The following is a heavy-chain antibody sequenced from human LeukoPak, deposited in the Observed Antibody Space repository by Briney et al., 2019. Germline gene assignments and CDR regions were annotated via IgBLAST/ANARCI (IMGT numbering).Heavy chain of an antibody. J-gene: IGHJ4*02. CDR1: GGSISSYY. Sequence: SETLSLTCTVSGGSISSYYWSWIRQPPGKGLEWIGYIYYSGSTNYNPSLKSRVTMSLDTSKSQFSLKLTSVTAADTAVYFCARGLVDYELPKGYIDYWGQGTLVTVSS. V-gene: IGHV4-59*12. D-gene: IGHD4-17*01. CDR3: ARGLVDYELPKGYIDY. CDR2: IYYSGST.